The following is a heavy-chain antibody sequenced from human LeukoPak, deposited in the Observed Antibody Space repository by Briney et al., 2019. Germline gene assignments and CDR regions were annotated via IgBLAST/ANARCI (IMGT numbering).Heavy chain of an antibody. Sequence: PGGSLRLSCAATGFTFSSYGMHWVRQAPGKGLEWVAVIWYDGSNKYYADSVKGRFTISRDNSKNTLYLQMNSLRAEDTAVYYCAKKGTCATYYFDYWGQGTLVTVSS. CDR1: GFTFSSYG. J-gene: IGHJ4*02. CDR3: AKKGTCATYYFDY. D-gene: IGHD3-10*01. V-gene: IGHV3-33*06. CDR2: IWYDGSNK.